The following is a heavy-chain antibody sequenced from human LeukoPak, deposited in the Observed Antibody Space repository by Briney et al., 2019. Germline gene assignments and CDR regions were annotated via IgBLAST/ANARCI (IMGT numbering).Heavy chain of an antibody. CDR2: IRYDGSDK. CDR1: GFTFSSYG. D-gene: IGHD2/OR15-2a*01. V-gene: IGHV3-30*02. J-gene: IGHJ4*02. CDR3: RDPFDY. Sequence: GGSLRLSCAASGFTFSSYGMPWVRQAPGKGLEGVAFIRYDGSDKLYADSVKGRFTISGDNSKNTLYLQMNSLRVEDTAVYYCRDPFDYWGQGTLVTVSS.